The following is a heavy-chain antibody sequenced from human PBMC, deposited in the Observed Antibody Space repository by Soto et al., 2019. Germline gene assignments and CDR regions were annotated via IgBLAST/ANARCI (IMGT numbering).Heavy chain of an antibody. Sequence: PVGSLRLSCVGSGFMFSDYDIHWVRQSTGKGLEWVSGSGIAGDSSQSDSVKGRFTVSQDNARNSLFLQMNSLRVGDTAIYYCARRIIRSYSGHTWFDSWGQGILVTVSS. CDR3: ARRIIRSYSGHTWFDS. D-gene: IGHD3-10*01. CDR1: GFMFSDYD. V-gene: IGHV3-13*04. J-gene: IGHJ5*01. CDR2: SGIAGDS.